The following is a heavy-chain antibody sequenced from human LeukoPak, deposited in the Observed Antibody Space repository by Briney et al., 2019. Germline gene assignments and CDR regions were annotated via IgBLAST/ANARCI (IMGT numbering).Heavy chain of an antibody. V-gene: IGHV3-48*03. D-gene: IGHD3-10*01. Sequence: PGGSLRLSCAASGFTFSSYEMNWVRQAPGKGLERVSYISSSGSTIYYADSVKGRFTISRDNAKNSLYLQMNSLRAEDTAVYYCAREGVTKADYWGQGTLVTVSS. CDR1: GFTFSSYE. J-gene: IGHJ4*02. CDR3: AREGVTKADY. CDR2: ISSSGSTI.